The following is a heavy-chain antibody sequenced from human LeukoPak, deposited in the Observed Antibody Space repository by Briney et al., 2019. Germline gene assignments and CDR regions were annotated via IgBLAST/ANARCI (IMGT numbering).Heavy chain of an antibody. D-gene: IGHD2-15*01. Sequence: GGSLRLSCAASGFTFSSYAMSWVRQAPGKGLEWVSAISGSGGSTYYADSVKGRFTISRDNSKNTLYLQMNSLRAEDTAVYYCAKDPNCSGGSCYPYYFDYGGQGTLVTVSS. J-gene: IGHJ4*02. CDR1: GFTFSSYA. CDR2: ISGSGGST. V-gene: IGHV3-23*01. CDR3: AKDPNCSGGSCYPYYFDY.